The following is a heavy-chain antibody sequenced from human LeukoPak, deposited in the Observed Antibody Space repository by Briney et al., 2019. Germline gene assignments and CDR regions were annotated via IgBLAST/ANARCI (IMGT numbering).Heavy chain of an antibody. CDR3: AREDVDIASTPLCDY. Sequence: GGSLRLSCAASGFTFDDYGMSWVRQAPGKGLVWVSRINSDGSSTTYADSVKGRFTISRDNAKNSLYLQMNSLRAEDTAVYYCAREDVDIASTPLCDYWGQGALVTVSS. CDR1: GFTFDDYG. CDR2: INSDGSST. D-gene: IGHD5/OR15-5a*01. J-gene: IGHJ4*02. V-gene: IGHV3-20*04.